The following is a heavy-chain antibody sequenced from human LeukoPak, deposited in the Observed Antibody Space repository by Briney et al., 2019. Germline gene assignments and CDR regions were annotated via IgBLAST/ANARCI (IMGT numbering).Heavy chain of an antibody. Sequence: SQTLSLTCAISGDSVSSNSAAWNWIRQSPSRGLEWLGRTYYRSKWYNDYAVSVKSRITINPDSSKNQFSLQLNSVTPKDTAVYYCARVGDIVLMARYGMDVWGQGTTVTVSS. CDR1: GDSVSSNSAA. D-gene: IGHD2-8*01. J-gene: IGHJ6*02. V-gene: IGHV6-1*01. CDR2: TYYRSKWYN. CDR3: ARVGDIVLMARYGMDV.